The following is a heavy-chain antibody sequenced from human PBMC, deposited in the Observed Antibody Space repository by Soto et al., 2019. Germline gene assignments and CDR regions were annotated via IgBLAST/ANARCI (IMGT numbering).Heavy chain of an antibody. D-gene: IGHD2-15*01. CDR3: ARVSVAASNWYFDL. CDR1: GFTFSSYA. J-gene: IGHJ2*01. CDR2: ISGSGGST. Sequence: PGGSLRLSCAASGFTFSSYAMSWVRQAPGKGLEWVSAISGSGGSTYYADSVKGRFTISRDNAKNTLYLQMNSLRAEDTAVYYCARVSVAASNWYFDLWGRGTLVTVSS. V-gene: IGHV3-23*01.